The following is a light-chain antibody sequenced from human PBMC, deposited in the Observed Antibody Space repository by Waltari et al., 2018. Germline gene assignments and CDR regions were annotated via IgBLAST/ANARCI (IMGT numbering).Light chain of an antibody. CDR1: QSVDMY. J-gene: IGKJ4*01. V-gene: IGKV3-11*01. CDR3: QQRRNWPLT. CDR2: ETS. Sequence: EIVLPQYPAPMSSSPGQSATLSCRASQSVDMYLAWYQQRPGQAPRLLIYETSNRATDIPAGFSGSGSETGFSRTVSRLEPEDFAVYYCQQRRNWPLTFGGGTKVEIK.